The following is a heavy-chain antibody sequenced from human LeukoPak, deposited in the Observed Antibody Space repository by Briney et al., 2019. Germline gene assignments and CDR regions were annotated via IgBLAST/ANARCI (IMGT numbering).Heavy chain of an antibody. Sequence: SETLSLTCAVYGGSFSGYYWSWIRQPPGKGLEWIGEINHSGSTNYNPSLKSRVTISVDTSKNQFSLKLSSVTAADTAVYYCARGFYDYVWGSYRFLSCFGPWGQGTLVTVSS. CDR1: GGSFSGYY. CDR2: INHSGST. CDR3: ARGFYDYVWGSYRFLSCFGP. V-gene: IGHV4-34*01. J-gene: IGHJ5*02. D-gene: IGHD3-16*02.